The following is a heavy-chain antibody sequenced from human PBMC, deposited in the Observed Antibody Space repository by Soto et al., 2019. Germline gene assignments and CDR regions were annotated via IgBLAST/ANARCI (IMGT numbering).Heavy chain of an antibody. J-gene: IGHJ6*02. D-gene: IGHD6-13*01. V-gene: IGHV1-2*04. Sequence: ASVKVSCKASGYTFTGYYMHWVRQAPGQGLEWMGWINPNSGGTNYAQKFQGWVTMTRDTSISTAYMELSRLRSDDTAVYYCARVKLSRYYYYGMDVWGQGTTVTVSS. CDR2: INPNSGGT. CDR1: GYTFTGYY. CDR3: ARVKLSRYYYYGMDV.